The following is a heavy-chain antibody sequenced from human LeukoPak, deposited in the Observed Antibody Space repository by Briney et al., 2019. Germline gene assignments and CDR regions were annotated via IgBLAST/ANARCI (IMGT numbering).Heavy chain of an antibody. CDR3: TRTTPGSGWYDY. V-gene: IGHV4-61*02. D-gene: IGHD6-19*01. J-gene: IGHJ4*02. Sequence: PSQTLSLTCTVSGGSISSGSYYWSWIRQPAGKGLEWIGRIYTSGSTNYNPSLKSRVTISVDTSKKQISLRLSSVTAADTAVYYCTRTTPGSGWYDYWGQGTLVTVSS. CDR1: GGSISSGSYY. CDR2: IYTSGST.